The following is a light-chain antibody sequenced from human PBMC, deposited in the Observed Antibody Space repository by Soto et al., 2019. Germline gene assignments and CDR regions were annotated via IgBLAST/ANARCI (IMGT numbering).Light chain of an antibody. Sequence: QSALTQPPSASGTPGQRVTISCSRSSSNIGSLSVAWYQHLPGTAPKLLIHNDYQRPSGVPDRFSGSKSGTSASLAISGLQSEDDGDYYCAAWDDSLNGLYVFGTGTKLTVL. CDR1: SSNIGSLS. V-gene: IGLV1-44*01. J-gene: IGLJ1*01. CDR2: NDY. CDR3: AAWDDSLNGLYV.